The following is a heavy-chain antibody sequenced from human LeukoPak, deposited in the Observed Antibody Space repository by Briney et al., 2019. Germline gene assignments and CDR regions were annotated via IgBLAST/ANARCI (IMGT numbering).Heavy chain of an antibody. J-gene: IGHJ4*02. CDR1: GFTFSSYA. D-gene: IGHD2-2*01. CDR3: ATSNIVVVPAAIEDY. V-gene: IGHV3-23*01. Sequence: GGSLRLSCAASGFTFSSYAMSWVRQAPGKGLEWVSAISGSGGNTYYADSVKGRFTISRDNSKNTLYLQMNSLRAEDTAVYYCATSNIVVVPAAIEDYWGQGTLVTVSS. CDR2: ISGSGGNT.